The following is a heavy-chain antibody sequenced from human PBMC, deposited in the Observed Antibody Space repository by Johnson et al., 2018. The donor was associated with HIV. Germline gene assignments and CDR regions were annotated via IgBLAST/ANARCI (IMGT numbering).Heavy chain of an antibody. V-gene: IGHV3-7*03. J-gene: IGHJ3*02. CDR2: INQDGSEM. CDR3: ERLLFSSWRIRGLISGAKGQWSPSLQVRWLSFWLLSLIRAFDI. Sequence: EVQLVESGGGVVQPGGSLRLSCAGSGFTFSSYGMHWVRQAPGKGLEWVATINQDGSEMYYVDSVKGRFTISRDNANNSLYVQMNSLRAADTSVYYCERLLFSSWRIRGLISGAKGQWSPSLQVRWLSFWLLSLIRAFDIWGQGTMVTVSP. CDR1: GFTFSSYG. D-gene: IGHD6-13*01.